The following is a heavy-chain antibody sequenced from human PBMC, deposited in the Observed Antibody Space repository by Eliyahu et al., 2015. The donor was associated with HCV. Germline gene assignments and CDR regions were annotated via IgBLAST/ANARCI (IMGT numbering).Heavy chain of an antibody. V-gene: IGHV3-23*01. CDR3: AKDLRRRPPDAFDL. Sequence: EVQLLESGGGLVQPGGSLRLSCGASGFTFSNYAMSWVRQAPGKGLEWVSGVSGSGGSTYYADSVKGRFTVSRDNSKNTLYLQMNSLRADDTALYFCAKDLRRRPPDAFDLWGQGTMVNVSP. CDR2: VSGSGGST. CDR1: GFTFSNYA. J-gene: IGHJ3*01.